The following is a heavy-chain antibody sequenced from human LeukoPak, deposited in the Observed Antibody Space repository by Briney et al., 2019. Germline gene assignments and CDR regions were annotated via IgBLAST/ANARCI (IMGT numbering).Heavy chain of an antibody. D-gene: IGHD3-10*01. CDR3: ARPDYFASHD. J-gene: IGHJ4*02. Sequence: GESLKISCSASGYNFPKSWIGWVRQMPGKGLEWVAIIYPDDSRTNYSPSFQGHLTISVDRSINTAYLQWSSLTASDTAMYYCARPDYFASHDWGQGTLVTVST. V-gene: IGHV5-51*01. CDR1: GYNFPKSW. CDR2: IYPDDSRT.